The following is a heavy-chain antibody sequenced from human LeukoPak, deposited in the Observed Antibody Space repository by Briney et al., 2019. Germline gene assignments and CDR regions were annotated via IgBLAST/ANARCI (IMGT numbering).Heavy chain of an antibody. CDR2: ISYDGSNK. J-gene: IGHJ6*02. V-gene: IGHV3-30*18. CDR3: AKDGSSRRALYYYYGMDV. CDR1: GFTFSSYG. Sequence: GRSLRLSCAASGFTFSSYGMHWVRQAPGKGLEWVAVISYDGSNKYYADSVKGRFTISRDNSKNTLYLQMNSLRAEDTAVYYCAKDGSSRRALYYYYGMDVWGQGTTVTVSS.